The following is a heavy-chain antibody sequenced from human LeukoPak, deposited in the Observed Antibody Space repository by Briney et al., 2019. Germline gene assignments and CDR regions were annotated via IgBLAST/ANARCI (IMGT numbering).Heavy chain of an antibody. CDR1: GGSISSYY. J-gene: IGHJ3*01. Sequence: SETLSLTCTVSGGSISSYYWSWIRQPAGKGLEWIGRIYPSGSTNYNPSLKSRVTMSVDTSKNQFSLKLSSVTAADTAVYYCARDWHTYCGGDCTDAFDLWSQGTMVTVSS. CDR3: ARDWHTYCGGDCTDAFDL. CDR2: IYPSGST. V-gene: IGHV4-4*07. D-gene: IGHD2-21*01.